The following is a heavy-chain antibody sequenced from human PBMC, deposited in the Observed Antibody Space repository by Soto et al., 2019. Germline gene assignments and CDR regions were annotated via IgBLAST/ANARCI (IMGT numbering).Heavy chain of an antibody. CDR3: AAGSVARTTFDY. CDR2: FYPGDSKI. J-gene: IGHJ4*02. D-gene: IGHD5-12*01. Sequence: EVQLVQSGAEVKKPGESLKISCKGSGYSFTSFWIGWVRQMSGRGLEWMGIFYPGDSKIRYSPSVQGEVTISADKSSSTAYLQGSSLKAADTARYDCAAGSVARTTFDYWGQGTLVTVSS. V-gene: IGHV5-51*01. CDR1: GYSFTSFW.